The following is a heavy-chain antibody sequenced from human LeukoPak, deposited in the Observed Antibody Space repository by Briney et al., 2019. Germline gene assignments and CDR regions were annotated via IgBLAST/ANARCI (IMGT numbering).Heavy chain of an antibody. Sequence: PGRSLRLSCAASGFTFSNYAMHWVRQAPGKGLEWVAVISYDGSNKYYADSVKGRFTISRDNSRNTLYLQMNSLRAEDTVVYYCARDVSHDFWSGYPVYWGQGTLVTVSS. CDR2: ISYDGSNK. V-gene: IGHV3-30-3*01. CDR3: ARDVSHDFWSGYPVY. D-gene: IGHD3-3*01. J-gene: IGHJ4*02. CDR1: GFTFSNYA.